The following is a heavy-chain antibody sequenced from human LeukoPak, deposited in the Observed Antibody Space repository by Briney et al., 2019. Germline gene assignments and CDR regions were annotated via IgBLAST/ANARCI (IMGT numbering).Heavy chain of an antibody. D-gene: IGHD6-19*01. CDR2: ISGGGGSA. CDR1: GFTFSSYA. J-gene: IGHJ4*02. CDR3: AKDRGYSSGWRGVVLFDY. V-gene: IGHV3-23*01. Sequence: PGGSLRLSCAASGFTFSSYAMRWVRQAPGKGLEWVSAISGGGGSAYYADSAKGRFTISRDNSKNTLYLQMNSLRAEDRAVYYCAKDRGYSSGWRGVVLFDYWGQGTLVTVSS.